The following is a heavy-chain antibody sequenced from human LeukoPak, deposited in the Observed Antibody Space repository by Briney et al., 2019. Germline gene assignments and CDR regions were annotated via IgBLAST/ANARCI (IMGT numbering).Heavy chain of an antibody. D-gene: IGHD6-13*01. CDR3: ARYSSSWGIEAEYFQH. CDR2: IYYSGST. Sequence: ADTLSLPCSVSWRLISSYYWRGTGQPRGKGLEESVYIYYSGSTNYNPSLKSRVTISVDTSKTQFSLKLSSVTAADTAVYSCARYSSSWGIEAEYFQHWGQGTLVTVSS. CDR1: WRLISSYY. V-gene: IGHV4-59*07. J-gene: IGHJ1*01.